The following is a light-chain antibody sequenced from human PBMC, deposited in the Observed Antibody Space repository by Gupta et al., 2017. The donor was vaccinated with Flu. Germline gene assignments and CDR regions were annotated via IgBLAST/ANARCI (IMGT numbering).Light chain of an antibody. J-gene: IGLJ3*02. CDR2: DDS. V-gene: IGLV3-21*02. Sequence: SYVLTQPPSVSVAPGQTARITCGGNNIGSKNVHWYQQKPGQAPVVVVHDDSDRPSGIPERFSGSNSGNTATLTITRVEAGDEADYYCQVWDSSSDHFWVFGGGTQLTGL. CDR3: QVWDSSSDHFWV. CDR1: NIGSKN.